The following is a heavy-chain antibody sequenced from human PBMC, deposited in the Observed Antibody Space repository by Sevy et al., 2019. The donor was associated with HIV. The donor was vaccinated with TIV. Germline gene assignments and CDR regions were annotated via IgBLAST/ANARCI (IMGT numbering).Heavy chain of an antibody. D-gene: IGHD3-3*01. V-gene: IGHV3-30*04. Sequence: GGSLRLSCAASGFTFSSYAMHWVRQAPGKGLEWVAVISYDGSNKYYADSVKGRFTISRDNSKNTLHLQMNSLRAEDTAVYYCASTYYDFWSGYYTAYYYYGMDVWGQGTTVTVSS. J-gene: IGHJ6*02. CDR3: ASTYYDFWSGYYTAYYYYGMDV. CDR1: GFTFSSYA. CDR2: ISYDGSNK.